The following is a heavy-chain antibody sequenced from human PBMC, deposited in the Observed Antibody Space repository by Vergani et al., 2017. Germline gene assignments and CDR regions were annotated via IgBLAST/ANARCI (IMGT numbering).Heavy chain of an antibody. D-gene: IGHD6-19*01. CDR3: ARDYSSGYNWFDP. CDR2: IYHSGST. V-gene: IGHV4-38-2*02. J-gene: IGHJ5*02. CDR1: GYSISSGYY. Sequence: QVQLQESGPGLVKPSETLSLTCTVSGYSISSGYYWGWIRQPPGKGLEWIGSIYHSGSTYYNPSLTSRVTISVDTSKNQFSLKLSSVTAADTAVYYCARDYSSGYNWFDPWGQGTLVTVSS.